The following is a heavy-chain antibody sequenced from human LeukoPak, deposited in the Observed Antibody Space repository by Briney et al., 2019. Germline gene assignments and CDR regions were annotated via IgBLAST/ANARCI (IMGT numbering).Heavy chain of an antibody. J-gene: IGHJ6*04. D-gene: IGHD2-8*01. CDR3: AKGADIVLMVYAIDV. Sequence: GGSLRLSCAASGFTFSSYAMSWVRQAPGKGLEWVSATSGSGGSTYYADSVKGRFTISRDNSKNTLYLQMNGLRAEDTAVYYCAKGADIVLMVYAIDVWGKGTTVTVSS. CDR1: GFTFSSYA. V-gene: IGHV3-23*01. CDR2: TSGSGGST.